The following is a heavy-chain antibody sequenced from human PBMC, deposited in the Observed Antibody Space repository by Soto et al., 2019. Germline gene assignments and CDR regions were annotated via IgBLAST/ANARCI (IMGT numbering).Heavy chain of an antibody. Sequence: HPGGSLRLSCAASGFTVSSNYMSWVRQAPGKGLEWVSVIYSGGSTYYADSVKGRFTISRDNSKNTLYLQMNSLRAEDTAVYYCARDKTARDAFDIWGQGTMVTVSS. V-gene: IGHV3-53*01. CDR2: IYSGGST. J-gene: IGHJ3*02. CDR1: GFTVSSNY. CDR3: ARDKTARDAFDI.